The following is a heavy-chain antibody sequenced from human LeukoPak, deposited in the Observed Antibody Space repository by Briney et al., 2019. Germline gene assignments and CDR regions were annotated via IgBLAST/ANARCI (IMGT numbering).Heavy chain of an antibody. CDR1: GGSISSGSYY. D-gene: IGHD7-27*01. CDR2: IYTSGST. Sequence: SQTLSLTCTVSGGSISSGSYYWRWIRQPAGKGLEWIGRIYTSGSTNYNPSLKSRVTISVDTSKNQFSLKLSSVTAADTAVYYCARVPWGIDYYYYMDVWGKGTTVTVSS. J-gene: IGHJ6*03. V-gene: IGHV4-61*02. CDR3: ARVPWGIDYYYYMDV.